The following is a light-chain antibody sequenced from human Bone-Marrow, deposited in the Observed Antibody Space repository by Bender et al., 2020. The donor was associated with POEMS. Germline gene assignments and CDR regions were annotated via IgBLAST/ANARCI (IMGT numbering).Light chain of an antibody. CDR1: Y. CDR2: EGD. Sequence: YVSWYQRHPGKVPKLMIYEGDNRPSGVSNRFSASKSGSTASLTISGLQTEDEADYYCASFARSNNHVVFGGGTKLTVL. V-gene: IGLV2-14*01. CDR3: ASFARSNNHVV. J-gene: IGLJ2*01.